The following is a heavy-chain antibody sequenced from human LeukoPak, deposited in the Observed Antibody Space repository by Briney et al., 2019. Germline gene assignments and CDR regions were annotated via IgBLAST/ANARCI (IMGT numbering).Heavy chain of an antibody. CDR1: GCSISSYY. Sequence: SETLSLTCTVSGCSISSYYWSWIRQPPGKGLEWIGYIYYSGSTNYNPSLKSRVTISVDTSKNQFSLKLSSVTAADTAVYYCARYSGYSSSFDYWGQGTLVTVSS. CDR3: ARYSGYSSSFDY. D-gene: IGHD6-13*01. CDR2: IYYSGST. J-gene: IGHJ4*02. V-gene: IGHV4-59*08.